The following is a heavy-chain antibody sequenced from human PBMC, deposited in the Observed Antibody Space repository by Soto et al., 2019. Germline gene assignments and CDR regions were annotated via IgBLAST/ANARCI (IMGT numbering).Heavy chain of an antibody. V-gene: IGHV3-48*01. J-gene: IGHJ6*02. D-gene: IGHD3-9*01. CDR2: ISSSSSTI. CDR3: AGLLRYFDWLGYYYGMDV. CDR1: GFTFSSYS. Sequence: EVQLVESGGGLVQPGGSLRLSCAASGFTFSSYSMNWVRQAPGKGLEWVSYISSSSSTIYYADSVKGRFTISRDNAKNSLYLQMNSLRAEDTAVYYCAGLLRYFDWLGYYYGMDVWGQGTTVTVSS.